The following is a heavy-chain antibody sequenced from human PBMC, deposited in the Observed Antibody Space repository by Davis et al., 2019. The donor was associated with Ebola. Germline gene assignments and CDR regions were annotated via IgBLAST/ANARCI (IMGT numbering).Heavy chain of an antibody. V-gene: IGHV3-74*01. J-gene: IGHJ4*02. CDR3: ARGQSGSDYSLWQY. Sequence: GESLKISCAASGFSVSTKYMNWVRQAPGKGLEWVARIKTDGSTTRYADSVKGRFSISRDNTKNTLYLQMNSLRGEDTAIYYCARGQSGSDYSLWQYWGQGTLVTVSS. CDR1: GFSVSTKY. D-gene: IGHD3-10*01. CDR2: IKTDGSTT.